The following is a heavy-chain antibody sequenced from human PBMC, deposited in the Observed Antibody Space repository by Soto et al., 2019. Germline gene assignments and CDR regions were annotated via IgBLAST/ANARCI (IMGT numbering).Heavy chain of an antibody. J-gene: IGHJ4*02. CDR2: INPNSGGT. V-gene: IGHV1-2*02. Sequence: RXSVKVSCKASGYTFSYYYIHWVRQAPGQGLEWMGWINPNSGGTKYAPKFQGGVTMTRDTSITTAYMELSRLRSGYTAVYYCAREPATAKPEGVDFWGQGTLVTVSS. CDR3: AREPATAKPEGVDF. CDR1: GYTFSYYY. D-gene: IGHD1-1*01.